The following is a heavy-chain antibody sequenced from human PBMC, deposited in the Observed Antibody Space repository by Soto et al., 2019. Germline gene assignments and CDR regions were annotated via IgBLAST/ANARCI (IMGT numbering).Heavy chain of an antibody. CDR3: ARDRGGYSNFDY. V-gene: IGHV4-31*03. D-gene: IGHD3-10*01. Sequence: SETLSLTCTVSGGSISSGGYYWSWIRQHPGKGLEWIGYIYYSGSTYYNPSLKSRVTISVDTSKNQFSLKLSSVTAADTAIYYCARDRGGYSNFDYWGQGTLVTVSS. J-gene: IGHJ4*02. CDR2: IYYSGST. CDR1: GGSISSGGYY.